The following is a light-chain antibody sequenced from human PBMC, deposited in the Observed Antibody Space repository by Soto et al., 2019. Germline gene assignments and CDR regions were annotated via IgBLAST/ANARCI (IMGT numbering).Light chain of an antibody. V-gene: IGLV2-14*01. CDR2: YVS. Sequence: QSVLTQPASVSGSPGQSITISCTGTSSDVGGYNYVSWYQQHPGKAPKLMIYYVSNRPSGVSNRFSGSKSGNTASLTISGLQAEDEADYYCGAYTSSSTWVFGGGTKLTVL. CDR1: SSDVGGYNY. J-gene: IGLJ3*02. CDR3: GAYTSSSTWV.